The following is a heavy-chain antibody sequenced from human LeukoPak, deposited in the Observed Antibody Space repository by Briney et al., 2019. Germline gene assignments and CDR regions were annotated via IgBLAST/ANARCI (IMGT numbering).Heavy chain of an antibody. CDR3: GKSPLTTAVTAAFDS. CDR1: GFTFNNYG. CDR2: ISGNAAIT. Sequence: GGSLRLSCAASGFTFNNYGMNWVRRAPGKGLEWLSAISGNAAITYYADSVKGRFFISRDNFRNTLYLEMSSLRADDAAAYCCGKSPLTTAVTAAFDSWGQGTLVIVSS. V-gene: IGHV3-23*01. D-gene: IGHD4-17*01. J-gene: IGHJ4*02.